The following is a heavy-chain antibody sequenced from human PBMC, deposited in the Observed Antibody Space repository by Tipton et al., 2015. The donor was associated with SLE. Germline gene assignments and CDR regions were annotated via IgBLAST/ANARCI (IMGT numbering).Heavy chain of an antibody. J-gene: IGHJ4*01. Sequence: QLVQSGAEVKKPGASVKVSCKASGYTFTIYGVSWVRQAPGQGLEWMGWISAYNGDTNYAQNLQGRVTMTTDTSTSTAYMELRSLRSDDTAVYYFARDESDLYTSFPLDYWGHGTLVTVSS. CDR1: GYTFTIYG. V-gene: IGHV1-18*01. CDR2: ISAYNGDT. CDR3: ARDESDLYTSFPLDY. D-gene: IGHD2-2*02.